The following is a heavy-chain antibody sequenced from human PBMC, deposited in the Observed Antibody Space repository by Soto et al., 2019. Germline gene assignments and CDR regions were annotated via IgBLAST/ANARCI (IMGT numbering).Heavy chain of an antibody. V-gene: IGHV3-74*01. D-gene: IGHD3-10*01. Sequence: PGGSLRLSCAASGFTSNNYWMHWVRQAPGKGLVWVSRIKTDGSSPNYADSVEGRFTISGDNAKNTLYLQMNSLRVEDTAVYYCARDRIAGSGSCDNWGQGTLVTVSS. CDR3: ARDRIAGSGSCDN. CDR2: IKTDGSSP. J-gene: IGHJ4*02. CDR1: GFTSNNYW.